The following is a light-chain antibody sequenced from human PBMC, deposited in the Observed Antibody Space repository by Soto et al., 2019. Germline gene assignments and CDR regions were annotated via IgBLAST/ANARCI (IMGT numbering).Light chain of an antibody. V-gene: IGKV4-1*01. J-gene: IGKJ1*01. Sequence: DIVMTQSPDSLAVSLGERATINCKSSQSVLYSSNNKNYLAWYQQKPGQPPKLLIYWASTRESGVPDRFSGSGSGTDFTLTSSSLQAEDVPVYYCQQYYSTPWTFGQGTKVEIK. CDR3: QQYYSTPWT. CDR1: QSVLYSSNNKNY. CDR2: WAS.